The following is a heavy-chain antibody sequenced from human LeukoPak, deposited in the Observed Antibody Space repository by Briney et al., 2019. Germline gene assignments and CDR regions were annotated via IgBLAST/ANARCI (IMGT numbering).Heavy chain of an antibody. Sequence: SETLSLTCTVSGGSISSSSYYWGWIRQPPGKGLEWIGSIYYSGSTYYNPSLKSRVTISVDTSKNQFSLKLSSVTAADTAVYYCARALTTYYYDSSGPNYGYWGQGTLVTVSS. V-gene: IGHV4-39*07. D-gene: IGHD3-22*01. CDR3: ARALTTYYYDSSGPNYGY. J-gene: IGHJ4*02. CDR2: IYYSGST. CDR1: GGSISSSSYY.